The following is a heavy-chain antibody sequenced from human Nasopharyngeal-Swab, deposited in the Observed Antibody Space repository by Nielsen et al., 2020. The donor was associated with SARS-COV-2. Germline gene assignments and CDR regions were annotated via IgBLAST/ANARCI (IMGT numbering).Heavy chain of an antibody. CDR2: INPSGGST. J-gene: IGHJ6*02. D-gene: IGHD5-18*01. CDR3: ARVDTAMVSYYYYGTDV. V-gene: IGHV1-46*01. Sequence: WVRQAPGQGLEWMGIINPSGGSTSYAQKFQGRVTMTRDTSTSTVYMELSSLRSEDTAVYYCARVDTAMVSYYYYGTDVWGQGTTVTVSS.